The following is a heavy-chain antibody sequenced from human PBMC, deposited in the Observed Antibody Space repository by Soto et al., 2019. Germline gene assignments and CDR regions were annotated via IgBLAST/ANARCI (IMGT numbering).Heavy chain of an antibody. CDR1: GFTFSSYA. D-gene: IGHD6-13*01. CDR3: AQGNPAAAGRDPGANYYVDY. Sequence: EVQLLESGGGLVQPGGSLRLSCAASGFTFSSYAMSWVRQAPGKGLEWVSAISGSGGSTYYADSVKGRFTISRDNTKNTLYLQMNRLGAEATAVYYCAQGNPAAAGRDPGANYYVDYWGQGTLVTFCS. J-gene: IGHJ4*02. CDR2: ISGSGGST. V-gene: IGHV3-23*01.